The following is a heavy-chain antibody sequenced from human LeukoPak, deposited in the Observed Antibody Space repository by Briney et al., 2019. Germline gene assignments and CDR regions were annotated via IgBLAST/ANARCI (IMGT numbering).Heavy chain of an antibody. Sequence: ASVKVSCKASGGTFSSYAISWVRQAPGQGLEWMGGIIPIFGTANYAQKFQGRVTITADKSTSTAYMELSSLRSEDTAVYYCAREDEVATAILDAFDIWGQGTMVTVSS. CDR1: GGTFSSYA. CDR2: IIPIFGTA. V-gene: IGHV1-69*06. CDR3: AREDEVATAILDAFDI. D-gene: IGHD5-12*01. J-gene: IGHJ3*02.